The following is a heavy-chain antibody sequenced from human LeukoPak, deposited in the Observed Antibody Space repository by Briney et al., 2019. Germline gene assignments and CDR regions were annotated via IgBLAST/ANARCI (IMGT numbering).Heavy chain of an antibody. Sequence: ASVKVSCKVSGYTLTELSMHWVRQAPGKGLEWMGGFDPEDGETIYAQKFQGRVTMTEDTSTDTAYMELSSLRSEDTAVYYCATGIRRITIFGVVSHFDYWGQGTLVTVPS. D-gene: IGHD3-3*01. J-gene: IGHJ4*02. V-gene: IGHV1-24*01. CDR2: FDPEDGET. CDR3: ATGIRRITIFGVVSHFDY. CDR1: GYTLTELS.